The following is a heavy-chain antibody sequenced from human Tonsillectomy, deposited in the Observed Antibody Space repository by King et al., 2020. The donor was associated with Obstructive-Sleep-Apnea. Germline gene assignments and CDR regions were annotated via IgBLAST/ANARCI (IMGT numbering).Heavy chain of an antibody. CDR1: EFTFGSYA. J-gene: IGHJ2*01. V-gene: IGHV3-30*04. Sequence: VQLVESGGGVVQPGGALRLSCVGSEFTFGSYAFHWVRQAPGKGLEWVAVVSYDGSSEYYADSVKGRFTISRDNFKNTLFLQMDSLRSDDTAVYFCAKDAGPLVEQQLPNHHHWGRGTLVTVSS. CDR3: AKDAGPLVEQQLPNHHH. CDR2: VSYDGSSE. D-gene: IGHD6-13*01.